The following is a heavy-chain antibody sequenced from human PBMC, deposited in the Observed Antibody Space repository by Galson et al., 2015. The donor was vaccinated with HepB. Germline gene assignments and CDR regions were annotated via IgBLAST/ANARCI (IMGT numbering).Heavy chain of an antibody. D-gene: IGHD6-6*01. Sequence: SLRLSCAASGFTFSSYAMSWVRQAPGKGLEWVSAISGSGGSTYYADSVKGRFTISRDNSKNTLYLQMNSLRAEDTAVYYCAKGGGPGSSSEEEFDYWGQGTLVTVSS. J-gene: IGHJ4*02. CDR3: AKGGGPGSSSEEEFDY. V-gene: IGHV3-23*01. CDR2: ISGSGGST. CDR1: GFTFSSYA.